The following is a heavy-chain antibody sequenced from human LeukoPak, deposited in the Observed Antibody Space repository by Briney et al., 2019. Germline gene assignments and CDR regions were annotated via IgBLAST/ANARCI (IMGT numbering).Heavy chain of an antibody. CDR3: RSPPMVRGVIIDRDY. D-gene: IGHD3-10*01. CDR2: ISSSSSYI. CDR1: GFTFSSYS. Sequence: GGSLRLSCAASGFTFSSYSMNWVRQAPGKGLEWVSSISSSSSYIYYADSVKGRFTISRDNAKNSLYLQMNSLRAEDTAVYYCRSPPMVRGVIIDRDYWGQGTLVTVSS. J-gene: IGHJ4*02. V-gene: IGHV3-21*04.